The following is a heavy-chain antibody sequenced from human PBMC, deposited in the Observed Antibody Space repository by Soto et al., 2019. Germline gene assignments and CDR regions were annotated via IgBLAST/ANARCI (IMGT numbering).Heavy chain of an antibody. CDR3: ATGVVIPHYYYYGMDV. J-gene: IGHJ6*02. Sequence: ASVKVSGKVSGYTLTELSMHWVRQAPGKGLEWMGGFDPEDGETIYAQKFQGRVTMTEDTSTDTAYMELSSLRSEDTAVYYCATGVVIPHYYYYGMDVWDQGTTVTVSS. V-gene: IGHV1-24*01. CDR2: FDPEDGET. D-gene: IGHD3-3*01. CDR1: GYTLTELS.